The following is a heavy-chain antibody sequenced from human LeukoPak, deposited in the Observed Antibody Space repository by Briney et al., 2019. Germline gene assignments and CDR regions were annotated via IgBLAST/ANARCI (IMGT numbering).Heavy chain of an antibody. Sequence: GGSLRLSCAASGFTFSRYAMSWVRQAPGKGLEWVSAISGSGGSTYYADSVKGRFTISRDNSKNTLYLQMNSLRAEDTAVYYCAKSMVRGVIMAYYFDYWGQGTLVTVSS. CDR2: ISGSGGST. J-gene: IGHJ4*02. CDR1: GFTFSRYA. CDR3: AKSMVRGVIMAYYFDY. V-gene: IGHV3-23*01. D-gene: IGHD3-10*01.